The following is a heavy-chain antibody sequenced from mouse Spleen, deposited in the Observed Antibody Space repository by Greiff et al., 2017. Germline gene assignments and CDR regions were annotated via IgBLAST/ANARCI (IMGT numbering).Heavy chain of an antibody. CDR1: GFTFSSYG. J-gene: IGHJ2*01. CDR2: ISSGGSYT. D-gene: IGHD4-1*01. CDR3: ARHSGPVDY. Sequence: EVKVVESGGDLVKPGGSLKLSCAASGFTFSSYGMSWVRQTPDKRLEWVATISSGGSYTYYPDSVKGRFTISRDNAKNTLYLQMSSLKSEDTAMYYCARHSGPVDYWGQGTTLTVSS. V-gene: IGHV5-6*01.